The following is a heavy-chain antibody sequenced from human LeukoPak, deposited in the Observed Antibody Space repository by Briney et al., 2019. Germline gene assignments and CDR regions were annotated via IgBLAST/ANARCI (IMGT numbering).Heavy chain of an antibody. J-gene: IGHJ4*02. CDR1: GGSISSYY. Sequence: SETLSLTCTVSGGSISSYYWSWIRQPPGKGLEWIGYIYYSGTTNYNPSLKSRVTISVDTSKNQFSLKLSSVTAADTAVYYCARGVYIAAAQCDYWGQGTLVTVSS. CDR3: ARGVYIAAAQCDY. D-gene: IGHD6-13*01. V-gene: IGHV4-59*01. CDR2: IYYSGTT.